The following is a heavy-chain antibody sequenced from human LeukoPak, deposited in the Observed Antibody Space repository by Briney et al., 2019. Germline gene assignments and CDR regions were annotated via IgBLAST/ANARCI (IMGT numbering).Heavy chain of an antibody. D-gene: IGHD3-10*01. CDR2: IYNSGST. CDR1: GGSISSYY. Sequence: SETLSLTCTVSGGSISSYYWSWIRQPAGKGLEWIGRIYNSGSTNYNTDYNPSLTSRVTMSVDTSKNQFSLKLNSVSAADTAVYFCARAIWYGSGTTAFDYWGQGTLVTVSP. V-gene: IGHV4-4*07. CDR3: ARAIWYGSGTTAFDY. J-gene: IGHJ4*02.